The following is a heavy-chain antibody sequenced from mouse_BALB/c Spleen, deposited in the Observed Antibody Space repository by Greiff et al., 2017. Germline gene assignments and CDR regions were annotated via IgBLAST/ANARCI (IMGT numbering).Heavy chain of an antibody. Sequence: EVKLVESGGGLVQPGGSRKLSCAASGFTFSSFGMHWVRQAPEKGLEWVAYISSGSSTIYYADTVKGRFTISRDNPKNTLFLQMTSLRSEDTAMYYCARWDYYPYAMDYWGQGTSVTVSS. CDR1: GFTFSSFG. V-gene: IGHV5-17*02. J-gene: IGHJ4*01. D-gene: IGHD1-1*01. CDR3: ARWDYYPYAMDY. CDR2: ISSGSSTI.